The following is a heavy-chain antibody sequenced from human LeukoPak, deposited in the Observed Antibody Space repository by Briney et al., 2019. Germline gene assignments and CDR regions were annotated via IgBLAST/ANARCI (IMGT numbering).Heavy chain of an antibody. D-gene: IGHD6-6*01. CDR1: GFIFSSHG. V-gene: IGHV3-33*06. J-gene: IGHJ5*02. CDR2: IWYDGSNE. Sequence: GGSLRLSCAASGFIFSSHGMHWVRQAPGKGLEWVAVIWYDGSNEYYADSVKGRFTISRDNSKNTLYLQMNSLRAEDTALYYCVKASSSSPQYNWFDAWGRGTLVTVSS. CDR3: VKASSSSPQYNWFDA.